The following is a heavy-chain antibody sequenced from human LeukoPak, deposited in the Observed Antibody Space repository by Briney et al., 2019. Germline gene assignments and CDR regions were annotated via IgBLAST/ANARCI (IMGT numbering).Heavy chain of an antibody. CDR1: GFTFSSYW. D-gene: IGHD3-3*01. V-gene: IGHV3-74*01. CDR3: ARGLTIFGVVNDAFDI. J-gene: IGHJ3*02. CDR2: INSDGSST. Sequence: PGGSLRLSCAAYGFTFSSYWMHWVRQAPGKGLVWVSLINSDGSSTIYADSVKGRFTISRDNVKNTLYLQMNSLRAEDTAVYYCARGLTIFGVVNDAFDIWGQGTMVTVSS.